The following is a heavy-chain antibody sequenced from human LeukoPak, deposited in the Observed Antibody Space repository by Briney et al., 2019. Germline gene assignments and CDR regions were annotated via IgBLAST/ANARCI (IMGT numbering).Heavy chain of an antibody. J-gene: IGHJ6*02. CDR2: IKQDGSEK. Sequence: PGGSLRLSCAASGFTFSSYGMHWVRQAPGKGLEWVANIKQDGSEKYYVDSVKGRFTISRDNSKNTLYLQMNSLRAEDTAVYYCARTVTNPYYYYGMDVWGQGTTVTVSS. D-gene: IGHD4-17*01. CDR3: ARTVTNPYYYYGMDV. V-gene: IGHV3-7*03. CDR1: GFTFSSYG.